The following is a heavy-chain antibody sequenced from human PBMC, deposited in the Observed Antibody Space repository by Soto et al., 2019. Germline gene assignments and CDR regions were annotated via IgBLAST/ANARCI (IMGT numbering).Heavy chain of an antibody. CDR3: ARLHYDPIDLNWYFDL. Sequence: QVQLVQSGAEVKKPGSSVKVSCKASGGTFSSYAISWVRQAPGQGLEWMGGIITIFGTANYAQKFQGRVTITAEESTSTAYMELSSLRSDDTAVYYCARLHYDPIDLNWYFDLWGRGTLVTVSS. CDR2: IITIFGTA. J-gene: IGHJ2*01. V-gene: IGHV1-69*01. CDR1: GGTFSSYA. D-gene: IGHD4-17*01.